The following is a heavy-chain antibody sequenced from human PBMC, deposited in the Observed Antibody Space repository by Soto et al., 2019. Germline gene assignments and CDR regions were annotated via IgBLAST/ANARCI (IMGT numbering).Heavy chain of an antibody. J-gene: IGHJ5*02. CDR3: ARDQGGYCSGGYCHLVNRLDP. D-gene: IGHD2-15*01. Sequence: QVQLVQSGAEVQKPGASVKVSCKAPGYTFIDQYVYWVRQAPGQGLEWMGIINPNANTTTYAQKFQGRVTMTSDTSTSTVYMELSSLRSEDTAMYYCARDQGGYCSGGYCHLVNRLDPWGQGTLVTVSS. CDR2: INPNANTT. V-gene: IGHV1-46*03. CDR1: GYTFIDQY.